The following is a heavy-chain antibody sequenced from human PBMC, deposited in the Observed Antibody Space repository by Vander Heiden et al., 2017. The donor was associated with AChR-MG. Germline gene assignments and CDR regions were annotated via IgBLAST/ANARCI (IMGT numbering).Heavy chain of an antibody. Sequence: QVQLLQSGAEGRKPGASVHVSCKASGYTYTSSGISSVRPAPGQGLQWLGWISTYNGKTDQPKNFQVRVTMTSDTSTSTAYLDLRSLRSDDTAVYYCARVGRVAVAGVELPSSSYFFDYCAQVTLGTVSS. CDR1: GYTYTSSG. J-gene: IGHJ4*02. V-gene: IGHV1-18*01. CDR2: ISTYNGKT. D-gene: IGHD6-19*01. CDR3: ARVGRVAVAGVELPSSSYFFDY.